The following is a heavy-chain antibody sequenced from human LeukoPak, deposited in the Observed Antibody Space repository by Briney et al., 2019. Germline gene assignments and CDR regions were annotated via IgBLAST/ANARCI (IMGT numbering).Heavy chain of an antibody. D-gene: IGHD6-19*01. J-gene: IGHJ4*02. CDR2: INPNSGGT. CDR1: GYTFTGYY. CDR3: ARAHGIAVAGTFSVDY. V-gene: IGHV1-2*02. Sequence: GASVKVSCKASGYTFTGYYMHWVRQAPGQGLEWMGWINPNSGGTNYAQKFQGRVTMTRDTSISTAYMELSRLRSDDTAVYYCARAHGIAVAGTFSVDYWGQGTLVTVSS.